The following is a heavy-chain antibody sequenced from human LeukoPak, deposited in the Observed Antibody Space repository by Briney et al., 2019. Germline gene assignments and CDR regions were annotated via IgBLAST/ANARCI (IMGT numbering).Heavy chain of an antibody. Sequence: GRSLRLSCAASGFTFSSYAMHWVRQAPGKGLEWVAVISYDGSNKYYADSVKGRFTISRDNSKNTLYLQMNSLRAEDTAVYYCAGGVVVAATIGPLDYWGQGTLVTVSS. J-gene: IGHJ4*02. CDR1: GFTFSSYA. V-gene: IGHV3-30*01. CDR2: ISYDGSNK. CDR3: AGGVVVAATIGPLDY. D-gene: IGHD2-15*01.